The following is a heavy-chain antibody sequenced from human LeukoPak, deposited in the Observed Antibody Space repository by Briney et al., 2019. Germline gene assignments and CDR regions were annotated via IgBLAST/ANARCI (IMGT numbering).Heavy chain of an antibody. CDR3: ARGSGSYRGVDY. Sequence: KPSETLSLTCTVSGYSISSGYYWGWIRQPPGKGLEWIGSIYHSGSTYYNPSLKSRVTISVDTSKNQLSLKLSSVTAADTAVYYCARGSGSYRGVDYWGQGTLVTVSS. V-gene: IGHV4-38-2*02. D-gene: IGHD1-26*01. CDR1: GYSISSGYY. CDR2: IYHSGST. J-gene: IGHJ4*02.